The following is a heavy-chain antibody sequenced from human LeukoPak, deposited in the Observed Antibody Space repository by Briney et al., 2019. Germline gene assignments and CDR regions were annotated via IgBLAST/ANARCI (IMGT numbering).Heavy chain of an antibody. J-gene: IGHJ4*02. CDR2: TYYRSKWYN. Sequence: SQTLSLTCAISGDSVSSNSAAWNWIRQSPSRGLEWLGRTYYRSKWYNDYAVSVKSRITINPDTSKNQFSLQLNSATPEDTAVYYCAREGAARVQLWWDPQWIFDYWGQGTLVTVSS. CDR3: AREGAARVQLWWDPQWIFDY. V-gene: IGHV6-1*01. CDR1: GDSVSSNSAA. D-gene: IGHD5-18*01.